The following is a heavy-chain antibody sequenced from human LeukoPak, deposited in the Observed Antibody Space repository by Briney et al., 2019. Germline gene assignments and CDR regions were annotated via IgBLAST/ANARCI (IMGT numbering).Heavy chain of an antibody. CDR1: GFTFSSYA. D-gene: IGHD1-26*01. V-gene: IGHV3-30-3*01. J-gene: IGHJ3*02. CDR2: ISYDGSNK. Sequence: HPGGSLRLSCAASGFTFSSYAMHWVRQAPGKGLEWVAVISYDGSNKYYADSVKGRFTISRDNSKNTLYLQMNSLRAEDTAVYYCARGGSYSDAFDIWGQGTMVTVSS. CDR3: ARGGSYSDAFDI.